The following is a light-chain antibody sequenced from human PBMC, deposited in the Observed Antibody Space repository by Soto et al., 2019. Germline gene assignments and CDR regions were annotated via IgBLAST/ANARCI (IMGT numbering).Light chain of an antibody. Sequence: QSALTQPPSASGSPGQSVTIPCTGTSSDIDIYNYVSWYQQHPGKAPKLIISEVTKRPSGVPDRFSGSKSGNTASLTVSGLQAEDEADYYCSSTAGSNNPYVFGTGTKLTVL. CDR2: EVT. CDR3: SSTAGSNNPYV. J-gene: IGLJ1*01. V-gene: IGLV2-8*01. CDR1: SSDIDIYNY.